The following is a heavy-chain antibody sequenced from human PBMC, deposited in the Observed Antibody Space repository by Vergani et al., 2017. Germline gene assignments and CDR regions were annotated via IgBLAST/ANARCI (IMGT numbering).Heavy chain of an antibody. CDR1: GGSFSGYY. J-gene: IGHJ4*02. D-gene: IGHD4-17*01. Sequence: QVQLQQWGAGLLKPSETLSLTCAVYGGSFSGYYWSWIRQPPGKGLEWIGYIYHSGSTNYNPSLKSRVTISVDTSKNQFSLKLSSVTAADTAVYYCARGPRDYGLDYWGQGTLVTVSS. V-gene: IGHV4-34*01. CDR3: ARGPRDYGLDY. CDR2: IYHSGST.